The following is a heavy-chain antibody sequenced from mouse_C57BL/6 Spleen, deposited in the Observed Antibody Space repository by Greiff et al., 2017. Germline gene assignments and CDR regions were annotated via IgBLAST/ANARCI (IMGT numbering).Heavy chain of an antibody. CDR2: IYPGDGDT. D-gene: IGHD2-3*01. CDR1: GYAFSSSW. J-gene: IGHJ2*01. Sequence: VQLQQSGPELVKPGASVKISCTASGYAFSSSWMNWVKQRPGKGLEWIGRIYPGDGDTNYNGKFKGKATLTADKSSSTAYMQLSSLTSTDAAVYFCARRRDGYFYFDYWGQGTTLTVSS. V-gene: IGHV1-82*01. CDR3: ARRRDGYFYFDY.